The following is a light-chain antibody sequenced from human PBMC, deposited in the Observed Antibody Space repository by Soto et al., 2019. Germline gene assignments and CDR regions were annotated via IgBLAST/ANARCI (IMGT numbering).Light chain of an antibody. V-gene: IGLV2-14*03. CDR2: DVT. Sequence: QSVLTQPASVSGSPGQSITIPCTGTSNDIGAYNYVSWYQQHPGKAPKLLIYDVTNRPSGVSDRFSGSKSGRTASLTISGLQPDDEADYYCTSYTSIIAVVFGGGTKLTVL. CDR1: SNDIGAYNY. J-gene: IGLJ2*01. CDR3: TSYTSIIAVV.